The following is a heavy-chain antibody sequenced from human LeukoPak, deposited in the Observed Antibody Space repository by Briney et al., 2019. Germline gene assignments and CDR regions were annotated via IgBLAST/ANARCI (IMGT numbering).Heavy chain of an antibody. CDR2: INPSSNNK. J-gene: IGHJ3*02. CDR1: GFTLSSHW. V-gene: IGHV3-48*02. D-gene: IGHD3-16*02. CDR3: ARDRSWDAFDI. Sequence: GGSLRLSCVASGFTLSSHWMSWVRQAPGKGLEWVSNINPSSNNKYYSDSLEGRFTISRDNAQKSLFLEINSLRDEDTAVYYCARDRSWDAFDIWGLGTMVIVSS.